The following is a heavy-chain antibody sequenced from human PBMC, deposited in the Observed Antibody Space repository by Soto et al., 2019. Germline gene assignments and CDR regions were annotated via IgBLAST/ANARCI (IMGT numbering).Heavy chain of an antibody. CDR1: GFTFSSYW. CDR3: ARAADMIRGVIFGY. Sequence: EVQLVESGGGLVQPGGSLRLSCAASGFTFSSYWMAWVRQAPGKGLEWVANIKKDGSEIYYVDSVKGRFAISRDNAKNTLYLQLNSLRVDDTALYYCARAADMIRGVIFGYWGQGTLVTVSS. D-gene: IGHD3-10*01. CDR2: IKKDGSEI. V-gene: IGHV3-7*04. J-gene: IGHJ4*02.